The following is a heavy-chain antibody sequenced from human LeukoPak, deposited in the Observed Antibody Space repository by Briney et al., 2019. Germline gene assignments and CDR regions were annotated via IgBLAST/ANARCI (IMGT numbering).Heavy chain of an antibody. CDR1: GFTFSSYW. Sequence: PGGSLRLSCAASGFTFSSYWMHWVRQAPGKGLVWVSRIKSDGSSRSYADSVKGRFTISRDNAKNTLYLQMNSLRAEDTAVYYCTRVPYLGGQGTLVTVPS. V-gene: IGHV3-74*01. D-gene: IGHD2/OR15-2a*01. J-gene: IGHJ4*02. CDR2: IKSDGSSR. CDR3: TRVPYL.